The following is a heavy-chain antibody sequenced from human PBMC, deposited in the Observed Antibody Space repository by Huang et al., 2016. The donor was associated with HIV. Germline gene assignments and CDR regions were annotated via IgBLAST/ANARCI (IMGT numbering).Heavy chain of an antibody. CDR2: LNPYTGGT. CDR1: GYSFTGYY. D-gene: IGHD3-10*02. Sequence: QVQLVQSGAEVKKPGTSVKVSCKASGYSFTGYYIHWVRQAPGQGLDWMGWLNPYTGGTDDGQKFKGRVTMTRDTSVNTAYMELSRLTSDDTAVYYCARPPSFMFRGSLSLIDYWGQGTLVTVSS. V-gene: IGHV1-2*02. CDR3: ARPPSFMFRGSLSLIDY. J-gene: IGHJ4*02.